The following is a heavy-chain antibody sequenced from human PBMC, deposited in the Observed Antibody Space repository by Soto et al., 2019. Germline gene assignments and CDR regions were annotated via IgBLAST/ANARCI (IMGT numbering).Heavy chain of an antibody. J-gene: IGHJ4*02. CDR3: AKPPQPGMVRNPFDY. D-gene: IGHD2-8*01. V-gene: IGHV3-23*01. CDR1: GFTFSSYA. CDR2: ISGSGGST. Sequence: GGSLRLSCAASGFTFSSYAMSWVRQAPGKGLEWVSAISGSGGSTYYADSVKGRFTISRDNSKNTLYLQMNSLRAEDTAVYYCAKPPQPGMVRNPFDYWGQGTLVTVSS.